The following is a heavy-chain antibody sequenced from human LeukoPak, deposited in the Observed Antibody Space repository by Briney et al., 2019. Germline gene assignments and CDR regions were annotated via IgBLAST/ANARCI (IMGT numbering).Heavy chain of an antibody. CDR1: GFTFSTYS. D-gene: IGHD4-17*01. J-gene: IGHJ4*02. CDR3: ARIMTTVTTVEY. V-gene: IGHV3-48*01. CDR2: ISSSSSMI. Sequence: GGSLRLSCAASGFTFSTYSMNRVRQAPGKGLEWVSYISSSSSMIYYADSVKGRFTISRDNAKNSLYLQMNSLRAEDTAVYYCARIMTTVTTVEYWGQGTLVTVSS.